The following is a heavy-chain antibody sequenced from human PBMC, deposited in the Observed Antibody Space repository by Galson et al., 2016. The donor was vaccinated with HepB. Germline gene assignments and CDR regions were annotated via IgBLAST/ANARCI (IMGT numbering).Heavy chain of an antibody. D-gene: IGHD3-16*01. V-gene: IGHV1-46*01. Sequence: SVKVSCKASGYTLTSYYMNWVRQAPGQGLEWMGMINPTGGSTTYAQKFQGRVTMTRDTSTSTVYMERSSLRTEDTAVYYCARGGGKTSTMDVWGQGTTVTVSS. J-gene: IGHJ6*02. CDR3: ARGGGKTSTMDV. CDR2: INPTGGST. CDR1: GYTLTSYY.